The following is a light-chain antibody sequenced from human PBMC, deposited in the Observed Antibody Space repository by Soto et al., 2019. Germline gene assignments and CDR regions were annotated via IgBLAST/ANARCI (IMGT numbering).Light chain of an antibody. Sequence: QSALTQPASVSGSPGQSITISCTGTSSDIGCYNFVSWYQHHPGKALKLLIHDVSNRPSGVSSLFSGSKSGNTASLIISGLQAEDEADYYCNAYRTGSTYVFGTGTKLTVL. J-gene: IGLJ1*01. CDR1: SSDIGCYNF. V-gene: IGLV2-14*03. CDR2: DVS. CDR3: NAYRTGSTYV.